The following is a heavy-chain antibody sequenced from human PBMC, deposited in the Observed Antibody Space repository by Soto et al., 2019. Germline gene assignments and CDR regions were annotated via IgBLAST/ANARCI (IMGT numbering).Heavy chain of an antibody. CDR3: ATHLRYSGSYSPFDY. J-gene: IGHJ4*02. V-gene: IGHV3-21*01. CDR2: ISSSSSYI. Sequence: GGSLRLSCAASGFTFSSYSMNWVRQAPGKGLEWVSSISSSSSYIYYADSVKGRFTISRDNAKNSLYLQMNSLRAEDTAVYYCATHLRYSGSYSPFDYWGQGTLVTVS. D-gene: IGHD1-26*01. CDR1: GFTFSSYS.